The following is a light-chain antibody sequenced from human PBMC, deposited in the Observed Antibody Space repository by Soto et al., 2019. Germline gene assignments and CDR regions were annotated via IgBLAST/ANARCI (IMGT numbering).Light chain of an antibody. Sequence: DIVMTQSPLSLPVTPGEPASISCRSSQSLLHSNGYNYLDWYLQKPGQSPQLLIYLGSNRASGVPDRFSGSGSGTDLKLKISRVEAEDVGVYYCMQALQTPPTFGQGTRLEIK. J-gene: IGKJ5*01. CDR1: QSLLHSNGYNY. V-gene: IGKV2-28*01. CDR2: LGS. CDR3: MQALQTPPT.